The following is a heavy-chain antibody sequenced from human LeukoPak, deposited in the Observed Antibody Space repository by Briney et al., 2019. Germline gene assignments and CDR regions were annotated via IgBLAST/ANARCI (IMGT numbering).Heavy chain of an antibody. J-gene: IGHJ4*02. D-gene: IGHD3-3*01. V-gene: IGHV1-8*01. CDR3: ARGGNFLEWSLLGDY. Sequence: ASVKVSCKASGFTFTSHDINWVRQATGQGLEWMGWMNPNSGNTGYAQKFQGRVTMTRNTSISTAYMELSSLRSEDTAVYYCARGGNFLEWSLLGDYWGQGTLVTVSS. CDR1: GFTFTSHD. CDR2: MNPNSGNT.